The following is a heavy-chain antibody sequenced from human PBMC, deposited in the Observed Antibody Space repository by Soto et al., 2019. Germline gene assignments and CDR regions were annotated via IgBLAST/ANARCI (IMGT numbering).Heavy chain of an antibody. Sequence: QVQLVQSGAEVKKPGASVKVSCKASGYTFTSYYMHWVRQAPGQGLEWMGMINPSGGSASYTQKFQGRVTMTRDTSTNTIYMELSSLRSEDTAVYYCARSHYYGSGAYTPDDNWGQGTRVIVSS. CDR2: INPSGGSA. V-gene: IGHV1-46*03. D-gene: IGHD3-10*01. J-gene: IGHJ4*02. CDR3: ARSHYYGSGAYTPDDN. CDR1: GYTFTSYY.